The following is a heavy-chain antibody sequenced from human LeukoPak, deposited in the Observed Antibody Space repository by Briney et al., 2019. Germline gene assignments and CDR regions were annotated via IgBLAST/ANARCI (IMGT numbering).Heavy chain of an antibody. CDR2: ISYDGSNK. CDR1: GFTFSSYA. D-gene: IGHD6-19*01. Sequence: GGSLRLSCAASGFTFSSYAMHWVRQAPGKGLEWVAVISYDGSNKYYADSVKGRFTISRDNSKNTLYLQMNSLRAEDTAVYYCAKDWQWLPSNSYFDYWGQGTLVTVSS. CDR3: AKDWQWLPSNSYFDY. J-gene: IGHJ4*02. V-gene: IGHV3-30-3*01.